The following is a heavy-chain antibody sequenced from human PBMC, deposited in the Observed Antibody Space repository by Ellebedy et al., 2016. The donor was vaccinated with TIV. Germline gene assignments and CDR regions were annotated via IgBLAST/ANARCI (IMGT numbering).Heavy chain of an antibody. D-gene: IGHD1-26*01. CDR3: ARVSLGNCFDP. V-gene: IGHV1-18*04. CDR2: ISTYNGNT. Sequence: ASVKVSCKASGYTFTSYGFSWVRQAPGQGLEWLGWISTYNGNTKFAQKVQGSVTLTTDTSTSTVSLELRSLRFDDTAIYYCARVSLGNCFDPWGQGTLVTVSS. CDR1: GYTFTSYG. J-gene: IGHJ5*02.